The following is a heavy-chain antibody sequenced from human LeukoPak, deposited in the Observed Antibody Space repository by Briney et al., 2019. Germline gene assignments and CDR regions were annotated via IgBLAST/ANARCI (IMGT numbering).Heavy chain of an antibody. CDR1: GYTFTGYY. CDR2: INPNSGGT. CDR3: ARDRSNSDY. J-gene: IGHJ4*02. V-gene: IGHV1-2*06. Sequence: GASVKVSCKASGYTFTGYYMHWVRQAPGQGLEWMGRINPNSGGTNYAQKFQDRVTMTMDTSTSTAYMELTSLRSDDTAVYYCARDRSNSDYWGQGTLVTVSS. D-gene: IGHD4-11*01.